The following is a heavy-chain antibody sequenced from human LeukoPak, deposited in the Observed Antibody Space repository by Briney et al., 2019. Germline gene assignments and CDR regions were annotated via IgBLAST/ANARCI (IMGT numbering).Heavy chain of an antibody. J-gene: IGHJ4*02. CDR2: VFHSGST. D-gene: IGHD3-10*01. CDR3: ARDGGTGSYYVYFDS. V-gene: IGHV4-59*01. CDR1: GGSINSYY. Sequence: PSETLSLTCTVSGGSINSYYWTWIRQSPGKGLEWIGYVFHSGSTNYNPSLKNRVTITIDTSKSQFSLELTSMTAADTAIYYCARDGGTGSYYVYFDSWGQGTPVTVSS.